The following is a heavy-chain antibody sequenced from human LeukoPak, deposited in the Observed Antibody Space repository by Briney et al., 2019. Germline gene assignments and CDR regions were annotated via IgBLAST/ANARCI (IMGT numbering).Heavy chain of an antibody. V-gene: IGHV1-69*04. CDR1: GGTFSSYA. J-gene: IGHJ4*02. Sequence: SSVKVSCKASGGTFSSYAISWVRQAPGQGLEWMGRIIPILGIANYAQKFQGRVTITADKSTSTAYMELSGLRSEDTAVYYCARDLPGIAAAGYFDHWGQETLVTASS. D-gene: IGHD6-13*01. CDR2: IIPILGIA. CDR3: ARDLPGIAAAGYFDH.